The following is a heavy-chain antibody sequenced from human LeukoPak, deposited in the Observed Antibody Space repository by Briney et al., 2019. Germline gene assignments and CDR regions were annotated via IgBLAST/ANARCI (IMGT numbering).Heavy chain of an antibody. CDR2: ISGSGGST. CDR3: ARDPYSGGYGAYYYYYMDV. V-gene: IGHV3-23*01. Sequence: GGSLRLSCAASGFTFNSYAMNWVRQAPGKGLEWVSTISGSGGSTYYADSVKGRFTISRDNSKNTLYLQMNSLRAEDTALYYCARDPYSGGYGAYYYYYMDVWGKGTTVTVSS. D-gene: IGHD6-19*01. J-gene: IGHJ6*03. CDR1: GFTFNSYA.